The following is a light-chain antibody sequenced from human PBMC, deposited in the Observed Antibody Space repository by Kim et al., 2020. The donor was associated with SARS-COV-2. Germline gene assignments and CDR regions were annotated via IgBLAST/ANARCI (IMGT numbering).Light chain of an antibody. CDR1: SGHSSYA. CDR2: LNSDGSH. V-gene: IGLV4-69*01. Sequence: QLVLTQSPSASASLGASVKLTCTLSSGHSSYAIAWHQQQPEKGPRYLMKLNSDGSHSKGDGIPDRFSGSSSGAERYLIISSLQSEDEADYYCQTWGTGIPYVFGTGTKVTVL. J-gene: IGLJ1*01. CDR3: QTWGTGIPYV.